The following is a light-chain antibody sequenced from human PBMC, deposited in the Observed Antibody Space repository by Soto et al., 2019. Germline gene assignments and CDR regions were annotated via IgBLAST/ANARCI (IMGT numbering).Light chain of an antibody. V-gene: IGLV2-14*01. Sequence: QSALTQPASVSGSPGQSITISCTGTSSDVGGYNYVSWYQQHPGKAPKPMIYEVSNRPSGVSNRFSGSKSGNTASLTISGLQAEDEADYYCSSYTSSSPFVFGTGTKLTVL. CDR2: EVS. CDR1: SSDVGGYNY. CDR3: SSYTSSSPFV. J-gene: IGLJ1*01.